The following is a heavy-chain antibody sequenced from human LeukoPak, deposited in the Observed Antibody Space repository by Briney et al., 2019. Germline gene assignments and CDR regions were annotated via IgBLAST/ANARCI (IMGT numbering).Heavy chain of an antibody. CDR1: GFTFSSYD. CDR2: IRPSGDNT. V-gene: IGHV3-23*01. CDR3: AHVAGWHWFDP. D-gene: IGHD6-19*01. Sequence: GGSLRLSCAASGFTFSSYDMTWVRQAPGRGLEWVSSIRPSGDNTYYGDSVKGRFTVSRDNSKNTVYLQMNNMRVDDTAVYYCAHVAGWHWFDPWGQGTLVTVSS. J-gene: IGHJ5*02.